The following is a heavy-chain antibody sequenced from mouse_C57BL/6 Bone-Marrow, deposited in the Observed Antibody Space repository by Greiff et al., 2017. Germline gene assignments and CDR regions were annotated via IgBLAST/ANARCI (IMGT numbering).Heavy chain of an antibody. J-gene: IGHJ3*01. V-gene: IGHV14-4*01. CDR2: IDPENGDT. Sequence: EVQLQQSGAELVRPGASVKLSCTASGFNIKDDYMHWVKQRPEQGLEWIGWIDPENGDTEYASKFQGKATITADTSSNTAYLQLSSLTSEDTAVYYCTTLSTIVTAYWGQGTLVTVSA. D-gene: IGHD2-2*01. CDR3: TTLSTIVTAY. CDR1: GFNIKDDY.